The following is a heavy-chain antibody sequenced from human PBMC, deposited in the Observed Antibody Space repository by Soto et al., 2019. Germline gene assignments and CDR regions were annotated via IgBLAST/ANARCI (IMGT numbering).Heavy chain of an antibody. Sequence: EVQLLESGGGLVQPGGSLRLSCAASGFTFSSYAMSWVRQAPGKGLEWVSAISGSGGSTYYADYVKGRFTISRDNSKNKLYLQRNSPRAEDTAVYYCAKGNGGTTIFGVVYYYYYMYVGGKGTTVDVSS. J-gene: IGHJ6*03. CDR3: AKGNGGTTIFGVVYYYYYMYV. D-gene: IGHD3-3*01. CDR1: GFTFSSYA. CDR2: ISGSGGST. V-gene: IGHV3-23*01.